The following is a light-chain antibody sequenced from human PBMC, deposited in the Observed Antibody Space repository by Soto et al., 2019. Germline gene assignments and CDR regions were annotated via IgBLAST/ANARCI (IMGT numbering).Light chain of an antibody. J-gene: IGKJ3*01. Sequence: IQLTQSPSSLSASVGDRVTITCRASQGISSYLAWYQQKPGKAPKLLIYAASTLQSGVPSRFSCSGSGTDFTLTISSLQPEDFATYYCQQLRTFGPGTKVDIK. CDR2: AAS. V-gene: IGKV1-9*01. CDR3: QQLRT. CDR1: QGISSY.